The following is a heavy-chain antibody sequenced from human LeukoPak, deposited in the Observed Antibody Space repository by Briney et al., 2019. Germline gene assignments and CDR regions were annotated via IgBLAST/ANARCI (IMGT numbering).Heavy chain of an antibody. CDR1: GGSISSGSYY. J-gene: IGHJ4*02. Sequence: SQTLSLTCTVSGGSISSGSYYWSWIRQPAGKGLEWIGRIYTSGSTNYNPSLKSRVTISVDTSKNQFSLKLSSVTAAATAVYYCARDQGPAAISFDYWGQGTLVTVSS. D-gene: IGHD2-2*02. CDR2: IYTSGST. CDR3: ARDQGPAAISFDY. V-gene: IGHV4-61*02.